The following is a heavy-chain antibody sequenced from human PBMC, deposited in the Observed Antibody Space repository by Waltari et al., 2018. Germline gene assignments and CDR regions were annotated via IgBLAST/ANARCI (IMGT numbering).Heavy chain of an antibody. V-gene: IGHV3-74*01. J-gene: IGHJ4*02. D-gene: IGHD3-10*01. CDR2: IKTFGTTT. CDR1: RFTFSSYW. CDR3: TRGSFYNL. Sequence: EVQLVESGGGLVQPGGSLRLSCAASRFTFSSYWMHWVRQATGKGLVWGSCIKTFGTTTNDADSVKVRVTISRDNAKNTLYLQMNSLRAEDTAVYYCTRGSFYNLWGQGTLVTVSS.